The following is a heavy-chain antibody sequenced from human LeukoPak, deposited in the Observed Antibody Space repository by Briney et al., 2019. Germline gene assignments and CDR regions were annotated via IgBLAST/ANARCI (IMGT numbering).Heavy chain of an antibody. J-gene: IGHJ4*02. Sequence: GGSLRLSCAPSGFTFSSYWMTWVRQAPGKGLEWVAVVSGSGGDTKYADSVKGRLTISRDNSQSTLYLQMGSLRPEDTATYYCAKLLVGNDYFHHWGQGTLVTVSS. CDR3: AKLLVGNDYFHH. CDR1: GFTFSSYW. D-gene: IGHD1-26*01. CDR2: VSGSGGDT. V-gene: IGHV3-23*01.